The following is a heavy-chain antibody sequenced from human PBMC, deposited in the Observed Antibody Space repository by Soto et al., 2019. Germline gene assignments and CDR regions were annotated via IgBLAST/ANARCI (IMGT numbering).Heavy chain of an antibody. V-gene: IGHV4-31*03. CDR2: SYYSGST. J-gene: IGHJ5*02. CDR3: ARVRIAAAWYNWFDP. D-gene: IGHD6-13*01. Sequence: PSETLSLTCTVSGGSISSGGYYWSWIRQHPGKGLEWIGYSYYSGSTYYNPSLKSRVTISVDTSKNHFSQQLSSVTAADTAVYYCARVRIAAAWYNWFDPWGQGTLVTVSS. CDR1: GGSISSGGYY.